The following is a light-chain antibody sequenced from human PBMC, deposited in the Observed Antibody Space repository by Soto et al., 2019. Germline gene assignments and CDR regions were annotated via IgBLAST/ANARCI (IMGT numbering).Light chain of an antibody. Sequence: EIVLTQSPATLSLYPGERATLSCRASQSVRNNLAWYQQKPGQAPSLLIYAASRRATGIPDRFSGSGSGTEFTLTISSLQPDDFATYYCQQYNSYSWTFGQGTKVDIK. V-gene: IGKV3D-15*01. CDR1: QSVRNN. CDR3: QQYNSYSWT. J-gene: IGKJ1*01. CDR2: AAS.